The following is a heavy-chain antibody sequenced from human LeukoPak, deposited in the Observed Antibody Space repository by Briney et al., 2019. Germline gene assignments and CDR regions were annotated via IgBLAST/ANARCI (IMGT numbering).Heavy chain of an antibody. Sequence: GGSLRLSCAASGFSFSIYGMHWVRQAPGKGLEWVAVISYDGSIKYYADSVKGRFTISRDDSMNAVYLQMNSLRTEDTAVYYCAKDHGYTSSWLFNWFDPWGQGTLVTVSS. J-gene: IGHJ5*02. CDR2: ISYDGSIK. V-gene: IGHV3-30*18. CDR3: AKDHGYTSSWLFNWFDP. CDR1: GFSFSIYG. D-gene: IGHD6-13*01.